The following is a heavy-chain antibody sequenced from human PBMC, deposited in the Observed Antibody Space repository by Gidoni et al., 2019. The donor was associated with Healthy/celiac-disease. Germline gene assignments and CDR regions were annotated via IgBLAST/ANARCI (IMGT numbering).Heavy chain of an antibody. J-gene: IGHJ6*02. V-gene: IGHV3-21*01. CDR3: ARDLVPADYYGSGSSGYYYYYYGMDV. CDR2: ISSSSSYI. D-gene: IGHD3-10*01. Sequence: EVQLVESGGGLVKPGGSLRLSCAASGFTFSRYSMNWVRQAPGKGLEWVSSISSSSSYIYYADSVKGRFTISRDNAKNSLYLQMNSLRAEDTAVYYCARDLVPADYYGSGSSGYYYYYYGMDVWGQGTTVTVSS. CDR1: GFTFSRYS.